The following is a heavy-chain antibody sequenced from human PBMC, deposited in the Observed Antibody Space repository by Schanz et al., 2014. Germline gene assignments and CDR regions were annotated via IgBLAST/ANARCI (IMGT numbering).Heavy chain of an antibody. CDR3: AIIGVMVAVAGTRADY. Sequence: EVQLLDSGGGLVQPGGSLRLSCAASGFTFSTYAMSWVRQAPGKGLEWVSAISGSGGSTYYADSVKGRFTISRDSPKNTLYLQMNSLRAEDTALYYCAIIGVMVAVAGTRADYWGQGTLVTVSS. CDR2: ISGSGGST. V-gene: IGHV3-23*01. J-gene: IGHJ4*02. D-gene: IGHD6-19*01. CDR1: GFTFSTYA.